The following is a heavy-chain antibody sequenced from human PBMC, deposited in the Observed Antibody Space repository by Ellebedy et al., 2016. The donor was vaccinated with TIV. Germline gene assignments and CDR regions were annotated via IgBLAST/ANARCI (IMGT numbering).Heavy chain of an antibody. Sequence: SLKISCAASGFTFDDFAMHWVRQAPGKGLEWVSGISWNSDNIGYADSVKGRFTISRDNAKNSLYLQMNSLRAEDTALYYCARVRSAGWLDAFDIWGQGTVVVVSS. CDR1: GFTFDDFA. D-gene: IGHD6-19*01. CDR2: ISWNSDNI. J-gene: IGHJ3*02. CDR3: ARVRSAGWLDAFDI. V-gene: IGHV3-9*01.